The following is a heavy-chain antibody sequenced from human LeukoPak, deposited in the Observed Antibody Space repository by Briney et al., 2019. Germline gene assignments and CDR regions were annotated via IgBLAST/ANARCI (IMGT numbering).Heavy chain of an antibody. V-gene: IGHV3-15*07. D-gene: IGHD5/OR15-5a*01. Sequence: AGGSLRLSCAASGFTFSNAYMNWVRQAPGKGLEWVGRIKPKTDGETTEYAAPVKDRFSISRDDSKSMMYLQMNSLKTEDTAVYYCTTDPFYDSAGFAFWGQGTLVTVSS. J-gene: IGHJ4*02. CDR3: TTDPFYDSAGFAF. CDR2: IKPKTDGETT. CDR1: GFTFSNAY.